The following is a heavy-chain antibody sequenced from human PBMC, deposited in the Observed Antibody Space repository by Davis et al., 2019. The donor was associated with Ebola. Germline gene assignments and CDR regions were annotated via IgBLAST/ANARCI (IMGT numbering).Heavy chain of an antibody. Sequence: ASVKVSCKASDYTFTNFGISWVRQAPGQGLEWMGWISAYNGNTNYAQKFQGRVTITRDTSATTAYMELSSLRSEDTAVYYCARLGTSADYYAMDVWGQGTTVTVSS. CDR2: ISAYNGNT. V-gene: IGHV1-18*01. J-gene: IGHJ6*02. CDR1: DYTFTNFG. CDR3: ARLGTSADYYAMDV.